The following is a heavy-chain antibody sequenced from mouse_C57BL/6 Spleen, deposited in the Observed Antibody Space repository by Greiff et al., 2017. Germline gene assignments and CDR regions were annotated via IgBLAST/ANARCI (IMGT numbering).Heavy chain of an antibody. D-gene: IGHD1-1*02. CDR1: GFTFSSYT. CDR3: ARLWGNPAWFAY. Sequence: EVKLEESGGGLVKPGGSLKLSCAASGFTFSSYTMSWVRQTPEKRLEWVATISGGGGNTYYPDSVKGRFTISRDNAKNTLYLQMSSLRSEDAALYYCARLWGNPAWFAYWGQGTLVTVSA. J-gene: IGHJ3*01. V-gene: IGHV5-9*01. CDR2: ISGGGGNT.